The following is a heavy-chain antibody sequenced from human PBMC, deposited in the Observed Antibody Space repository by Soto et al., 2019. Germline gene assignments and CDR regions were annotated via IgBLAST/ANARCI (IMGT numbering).Heavy chain of an antibody. D-gene: IGHD4-17*01. CDR2: IYYSGST. CDR3: ARKATVTTCFDY. Sequence: QVQLQESGPGLVKPSQTLSLTCTVSGGSISSGGYYWSWIRQHPGKGLEWIGYIYYSGSTYYNPPLKRPVXLXVXSSKNQFSLKLSSVTAADTAGYYCARKATVTTCFDYWGQGTLVTVSS. V-gene: IGHV4-31*01. J-gene: IGHJ4*02. CDR1: GGSISSGGYY.